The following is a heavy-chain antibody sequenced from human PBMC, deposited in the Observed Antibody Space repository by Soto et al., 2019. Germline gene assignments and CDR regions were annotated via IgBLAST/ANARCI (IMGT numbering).Heavy chain of an antibody. Sequence: SGPTLVNPTQTLTLTCTFSGFSLSTSGMCVSWFRQPLGKALEWLALIDWDDDKYYSTCLKTMLTISKKTSKNQVVLPMTNMDPADTATYYRARIRGSSRDYWGQETMVTVSS. CDR2: IDWDDDK. CDR3: ARIRGSSRDY. D-gene: IGHD6-13*01. J-gene: IGHJ4*02. CDR1: GFSLSTSGMC. V-gene: IGHV2-70*01.